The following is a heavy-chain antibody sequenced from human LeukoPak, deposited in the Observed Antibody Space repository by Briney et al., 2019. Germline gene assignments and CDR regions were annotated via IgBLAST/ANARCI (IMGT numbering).Heavy chain of an antibody. J-gene: IGHJ5*02. V-gene: IGHV1-2*02. D-gene: IGHD2-8*01. CDR3: ARYCTNGVCPNWFDP. Sequence: ASVKVSCKASGYIFTGYYMHWVRQAPGQGLEWMGWINPNSGDTNYAQKFQGRVTMTRNTSISTAYMELSSLRSEDTAVYYCARYCTNGVCPNWFDPWGQGTLVTVSS. CDR1: GYIFTGYY. CDR2: INPNSGDT.